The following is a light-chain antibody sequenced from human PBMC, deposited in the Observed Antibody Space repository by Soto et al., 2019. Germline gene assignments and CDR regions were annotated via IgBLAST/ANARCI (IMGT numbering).Light chain of an antibody. Sequence: QSVLTQPASVSGSPGQSITISCTGTSSDVGGYNYVSWYQQHPGKAPKLMIYDVSNRPSGVSYRFSGSKSGNTASLTISGLQAEDEADYYCTSYTSSSTDVFGPGTKLTVL. CDR1: SSDVGGYNY. CDR2: DVS. CDR3: TSYTSSSTDV. V-gene: IGLV2-14*01. J-gene: IGLJ1*01.